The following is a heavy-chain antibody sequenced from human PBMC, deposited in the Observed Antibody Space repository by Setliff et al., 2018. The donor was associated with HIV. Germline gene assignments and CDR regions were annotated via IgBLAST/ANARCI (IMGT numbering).Heavy chain of an antibody. V-gene: IGHV4-59*08. CDR2: VYYSGNT. D-gene: IGHD3-10*01. CDR1: GGSIGSYY. CDR3: ARHHNTMVRGVAYFQH. J-gene: IGHJ1*01. Sequence: SETLSLTCIVSGGSIGSYYWSWIRQSPGKGLEWIGYVYYSGNTNYNPSLKSRVTISVDTSKKQFSLKLSSVIAADTAVYYCARHHNTMVRGVAYFQHWGQGTLVTVSS.